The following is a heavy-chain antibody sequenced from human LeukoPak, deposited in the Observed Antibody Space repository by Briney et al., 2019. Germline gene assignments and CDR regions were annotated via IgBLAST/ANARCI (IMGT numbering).Heavy chain of an antibody. D-gene: IGHD3-9*01. CDR1: GYTFTDYY. CDR2: ISAYNGNT. J-gene: IGHJ4*02. V-gene: IGHV1-18*04. CDR3: ARGGDYDILTGYSQIDY. Sequence: GAPVKVSCKASGYTFTDYYIHWVRQAPGQGLEWMGWISAYNGNTNYAQKLQGRVTMTTDTSTSTAYMELRSLGSDDTAVYYCARGGDYDILTGYSQIDYWGQGTLVTVSS.